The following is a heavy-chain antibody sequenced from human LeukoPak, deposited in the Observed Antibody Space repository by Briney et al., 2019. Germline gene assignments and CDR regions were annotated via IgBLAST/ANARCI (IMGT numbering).Heavy chain of an antibody. Sequence: GGSLRLSCAASGFTFSSYGMHWVRQAPGKGLEWVAFIRYDGSNKYYADSVKGRFTISRDNSKNTLYLQMNSLRAEDTAVYYRAKVTVGATSFGTGYWGQGTLVTVSS. CDR3: AKVTVGATSFGTGY. CDR1: GFTFSSYG. V-gene: IGHV3-30*02. CDR2: IRYDGSNK. J-gene: IGHJ4*02. D-gene: IGHD1-26*01.